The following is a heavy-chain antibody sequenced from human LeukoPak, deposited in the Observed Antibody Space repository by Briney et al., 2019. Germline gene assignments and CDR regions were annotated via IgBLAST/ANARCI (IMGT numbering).Heavy chain of an antibody. D-gene: IGHD5-18*01. Sequence: ASVKVSCKASGYTFTGYYMHWVRQAPGQGLEWMGWINPNSGGTNYAQKFQGRVTMTRDTSISTAYMELSRLRSDDTAVYYCARDHADTAMSRYYYYMDVWGKGTTVTVSS. J-gene: IGHJ6*03. CDR2: INPNSGGT. CDR3: ARDHADTAMSRYYYYMDV. V-gene: IGHV1-2*02. CDR1: GYTFTGYY.